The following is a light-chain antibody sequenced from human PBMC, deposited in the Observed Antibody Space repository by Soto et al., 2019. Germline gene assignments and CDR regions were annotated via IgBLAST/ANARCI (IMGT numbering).Light chain of an antibody. CDR3: QQYNNWPPLT. Sequence: EIVMTQSPATLSVSPGERATLSCRASQSVSSNLAWYQQKPGQAPRLLIYGASTRATGIPARFSGSGSGTEFTLTISSLQSEDFAGYYCQQYNNWPPLTFGGGTKVESK. V-gene: IGKV3-15*01. CDR2: GAS. CDR1: QSVSSN. J-gene: IGKJ4*01.